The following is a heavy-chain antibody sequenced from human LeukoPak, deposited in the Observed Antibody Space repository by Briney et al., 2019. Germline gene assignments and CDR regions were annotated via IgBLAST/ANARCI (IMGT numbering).Heavy chain of an antibody. CDR1: GGTFSSYA. J-gene: IGHJ4*02. CDR3: ARDRGSSWYLGILY. D-gene: IGHD6-13*01. V-gene: IGHV1-69*04. Sequence: ASVKVSCKASGGTFSSYAISWVRQAPGQGLEWMGRIIPILGIANYAQKFQGRVTITADKSTSTAYMELSSLRSEDTAVYYCARDRGSSWYLGILYWGQGTLVTVSS. CDR2: IIPILGIA.